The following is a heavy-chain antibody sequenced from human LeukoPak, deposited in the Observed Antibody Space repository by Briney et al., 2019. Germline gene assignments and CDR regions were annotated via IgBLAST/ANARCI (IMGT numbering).Heavy chain of an antibody. V-gene: IGHV3-21*01. CDR2: ISSSSSYI. D-gene: IGHD4-17*01. J-gene: IGHJ2*01. Sequence: GGSLRLSCAASGFTFSSYSMNWVRQAPGKGLEWVSSISSSSSYIYYADSVKGRFTISRDNAKNSLYLQMNSLRAEDTAVYYCAKDPGNYGDQDWYFDLWGRGTLVTVSS. CDR3: AKDPGNYGDQDWYFDL. CDR1: GFTFSSYS.